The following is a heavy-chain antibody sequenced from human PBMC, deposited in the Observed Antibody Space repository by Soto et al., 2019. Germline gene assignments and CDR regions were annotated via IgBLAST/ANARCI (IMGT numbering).Heavy chain of an antibody. J-gene: IGHJ4*02. D-gene: IGHD3-3*01. CDR3: ARGGVSTRTFDY. CDR2: IYPSDSDT. V-gene: IGHV5-51*01. Sequence: GESVKISCKGSGYNFAGYWIAWVRQMPGKGLELMGIIYPSDSDTRYRPSFQGQVTISADKSISSAYLQWSSLRASDTAMYYCARGGVSTRTFDYWGQGTPVTVSS. CDR1: GYNFAGYW.